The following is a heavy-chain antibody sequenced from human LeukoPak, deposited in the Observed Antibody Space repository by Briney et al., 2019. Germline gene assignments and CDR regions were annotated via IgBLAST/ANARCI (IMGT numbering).Heavy chain of an antibody. J-gene: IGHJ4*02. Sequence: SVKVSCKASGGTFSSYAISWVRQAPGQGLEWMGRIIPILGIANYAQKFQGRVTITADKFTSTAYMELSSLRSEDTAVYYCARDLAARPGKPFDYWGQGTLVTVSS. CDR2: IIPILGIA. V-gene: IGHV1-69*04. CDR3: ARDLAARPGKPFDY. D-gene: IGHD3-10*01. CDR1: GGTFSSYA.